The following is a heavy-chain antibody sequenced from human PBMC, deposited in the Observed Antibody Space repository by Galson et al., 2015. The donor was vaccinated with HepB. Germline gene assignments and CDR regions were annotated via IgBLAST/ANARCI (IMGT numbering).Heavy chain of an antibody. V-gene: IGHV1-69*13. CDR3: ARRGGYYDFWSGSPGWFDP. J-gene: IGHJ5*02. CDR2: IIPIFGTA. CDR1: GGTFSSYA. Sequence: SVKVSCKASGGTFSSYAISWVRQAPGQGLEWMGGIIPIFGTANYAQKFQSRVTITADESTSTAYMELSSLRSEDTAVYYCARRGGYYDFWSGSPGWFDPWGQGTLVTVSS. D-gene: IGHD3-3*01.